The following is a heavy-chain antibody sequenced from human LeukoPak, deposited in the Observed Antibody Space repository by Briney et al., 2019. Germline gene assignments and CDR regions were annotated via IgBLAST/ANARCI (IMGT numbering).Heavy chain of an antibody. Sequence: PGGSLRLSCAASGFTFSSYWMSWVRQAPGKGLEWIGEINHSGSTNYNPSLKSRVTISVDTSKNQFSLKLSSVTAADTAVYYCAKAYGDYEDYWGQGTLVTVSS. J-gene: IGHJ4*02. CDR1: GFTFSSYW. D-gene: IGHD4-17*01. CDR2: INHSGST. CDR3: AKAYGDYEDY. V-gene: IGHV4-34*01.